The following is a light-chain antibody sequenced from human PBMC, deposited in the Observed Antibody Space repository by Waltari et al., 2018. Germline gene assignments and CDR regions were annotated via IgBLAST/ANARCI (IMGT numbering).Light chain of an antibody. Sequence: EIVLTQSPDFQSVTPKERVTITCRASQSIGSSLHWYQQKPDQSPKPLIKYASQSFSGVPSRFSGSGSGTDFTLAISSLQAEDVAVYYCQQYYSAPNTFGQGTNVEIK. V-gene: IGKV6-21*01. CDR3: QQYYSAPNT. CDR2: YAS. J-gene: IGKJ2*01. CDR1: QSIGSS.